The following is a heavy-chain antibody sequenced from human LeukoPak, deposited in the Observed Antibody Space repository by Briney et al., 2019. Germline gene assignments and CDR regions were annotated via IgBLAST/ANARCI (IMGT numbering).Heavy chain of an antibody. CDR1: GFTSSGFG. CDR2: VSTSSNTI. CDR3: ARDEGSYYDVSGYYGLDY. J-gene: IGHJ4*02. V-gene: IGHV3-48*01. Sequence: PGGSLRLSCAASGFTSSGFGMNWVRQAPGKGLEWLSYVSTSSNTIYYAGSVKGRFTISRDNAKNSLYPQMNSLRAEDTAVYYCARDEGSYYDVSGYYGLDYWGQGTLVTVSS. D-gene: IGHD3-22*01.